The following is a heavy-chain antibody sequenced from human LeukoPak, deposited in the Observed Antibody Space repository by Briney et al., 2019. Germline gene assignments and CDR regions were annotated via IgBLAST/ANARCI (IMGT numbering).Heavy chain of an antibody. CDR1: GYTFISYY. Sequence: ASVKVSCKASGYTFISYYMHWVRQAPGQGLEWMGIINPSGGSTSYAQKFQGRVTMTRDTSTSTVYMELSSLRSEDTAVYYCARGFESFRLGSPESSFDYWGQGTLVTVSS. CDR3: ARGFESFRLGSPESSFDY. CDR2: INPSGGST. J-gene: IGHJ4*02. V-gene: IGHV1-46*01. D-gene: IGHD3-22*01.